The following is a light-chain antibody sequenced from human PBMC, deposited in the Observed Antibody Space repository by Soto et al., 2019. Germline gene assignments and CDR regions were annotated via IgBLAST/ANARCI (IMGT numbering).Light chain of an antibody. CDR3: QQYGSSPIT. J-gene: IGKJ5*01. CDR2: GAS. V-gene: IGKV3-15*01. Sequence: EIVMTQSPATLSVSPEERATLSCRASQSVSSNLAWYQQKPGQAPRLLIYGASTRATGIPARFSGSGSGTDFTLTISRLEPEDFAVYYCQQYGSSPITFGQGTRLEIK. CDR1: QSVSSN.